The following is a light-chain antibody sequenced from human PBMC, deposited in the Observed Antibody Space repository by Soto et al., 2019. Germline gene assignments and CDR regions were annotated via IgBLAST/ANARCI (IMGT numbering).Light chain of an antibody. V-gene: IGKV3-11*01. J-gene: IGKJ3*01. CDR1: QSVSSY. Sequence: EIVLTQSPATLSLSPGERATPSCRASQSVSSYLAWYQQKPCQAPRLLIYDASNTATGIPARFSGSGSGTDFTLTISSLEPEDFAVYYCQQRSNWPTFGPGTKVDI. CDR3: QQRSNWPT. CDR2: DAS.